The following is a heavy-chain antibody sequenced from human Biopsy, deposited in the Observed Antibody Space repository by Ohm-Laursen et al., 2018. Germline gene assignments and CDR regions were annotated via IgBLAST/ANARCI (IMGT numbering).Heavy chain of an antibody. J-gene: IGHJ4*02. Sequence: SLRLSCAASGFPVSDYYMSWIRQAPGRGLEWVSDINSSGSTKYHVESVKGRFTISRDNAMNSVYLQMSSLRGEDTAVYYCARAVGIAAAPIDYWGQGTLVTVSS. V-gene: IGHV3-11*01. CDR3: ARAVGIAAAPIDY. D-gene: IGHD2-15*01. CDR2: INSSGSTK. CDR1: GFPVSDYY.